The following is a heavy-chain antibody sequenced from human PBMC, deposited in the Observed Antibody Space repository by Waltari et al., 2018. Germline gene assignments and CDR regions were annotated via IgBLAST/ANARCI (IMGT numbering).Heavy chain of an antibody. V-gene: IGHV4-59*01. CDR2: IYYSGST. CDR1: GGSISSYY. D-gene: IGHD6-13*01. J-gene: IGHJ4*02. CDR3: ARGSSWYDY. Sequence: QVQLQESGPGLVKPSATLSLTCTVSGGSISSYYWSWIRKPPGKGLDWIGYIYYSGSTNYNPSLKSRVTISVDTSKNQFSLKLSSVTAADTAVYYCARGSSWYDYWGQGTLVTVSS.